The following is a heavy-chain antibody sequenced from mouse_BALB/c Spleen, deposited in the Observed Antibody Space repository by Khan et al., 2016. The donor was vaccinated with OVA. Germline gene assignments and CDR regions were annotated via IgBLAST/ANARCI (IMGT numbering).Heavy chain of an antibody. V-gene: IGHV5-17*02. Sequence: EVELVEPGGGLVQTGGSRKLSCAASGFTFSGFGMHWVRQAPEKGLEWVAYISDDSNTIYYGDTGKGRFTIFRVNPKNTLILQMTSLRSEDTAIYFCAKSGYYYFDYWGQGTTLTVSS. CDR3: AKSGYYYFDY. J-gene: IGHJ2*01. CDR2: ISDDSNTI. CDR1: GFTFSGFG. D-gene: IGHD2-3*01.